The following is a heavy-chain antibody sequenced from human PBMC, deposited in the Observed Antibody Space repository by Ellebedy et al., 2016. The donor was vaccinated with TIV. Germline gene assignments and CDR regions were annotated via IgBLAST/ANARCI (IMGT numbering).Heavy chain of an antibody. J-gene: IGHJ4*02. D-gene: IGHD2-15*01. CDR3: AKDRALGYCTGGSCNTK. CDR1: GFIFNSHG. CDR2: ISGHGLTT. Sequence: GESLKISCAASGFIFNSHGMHWVRQAPGKGLEWVAVISGHGLTTYYVDSVKGRFTISRDNSNNSLYLQMNSLRAEDTAVYYCAKDRALGYCTGGSCNTKWGQGTLVTVSS. V-gene: IGHV3-30*13.